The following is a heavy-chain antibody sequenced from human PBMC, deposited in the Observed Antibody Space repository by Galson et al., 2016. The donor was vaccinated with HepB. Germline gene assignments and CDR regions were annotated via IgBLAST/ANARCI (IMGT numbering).Heavy chain of an antibody. Sequence: SLRLSCAASGFTFSSFWMSWVRQAPGKGLEWVANIHQDGGQRYYGDSVKGRFTVSRDNAKNSLYQHMNSLRVDDTALYYCARRMLVGAGFDYWGQGALVTVSS. V-gene: IGHV3-7*04. CDR2: IHQDGGQR. J-gene: IGHJ4*02. CDR3: ARRMLVGAGFDY. D-gene: IGHD1-26*01. CDR1: GFTFSSFW.